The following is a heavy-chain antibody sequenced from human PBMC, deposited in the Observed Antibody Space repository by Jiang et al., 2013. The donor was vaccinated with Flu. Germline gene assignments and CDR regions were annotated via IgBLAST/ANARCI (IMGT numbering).Heavy chain of an antibody. V-gene: IGHV4-59*01. Sequence: GPGLVKPSETLSLTCTVSGGSISSYYWSWIRQPPGKGLEWIGYIYYSGSTNYNPSLKSRVTISVDTSKNQFSLKLSSVTAADTAVYYCARGVSPWYFDYWGQGTLVTVSS. CDR1: GGSISSYY. CDR3: ARGVSPWYFDY. CDR2: IYYSGST. J-gene: IGHJ4*02.